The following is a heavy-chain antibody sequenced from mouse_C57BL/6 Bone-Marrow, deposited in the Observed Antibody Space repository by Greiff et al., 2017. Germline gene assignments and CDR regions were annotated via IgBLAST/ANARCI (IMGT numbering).Heavy chain of an antibody. Sequence: EVKLVESGGDLVKPGGSLKLSCAASGFTFSSYGMSWVRQTPDKRLEWVATISSGGSYTYYPDSVKGRFTLSRDNAKNTLYLQMSSLKSEDTAMYYCAGYYYGRGDYWGQGTSVTVSS. V-gene: IGHV5-6*01. CDR3: AGYYYGRGDY. D-gene: IGHD1-1*01. J-gene: IGHJ4*01. CDR1: GFTFSSYG. CDR2: ISSGGSYT.